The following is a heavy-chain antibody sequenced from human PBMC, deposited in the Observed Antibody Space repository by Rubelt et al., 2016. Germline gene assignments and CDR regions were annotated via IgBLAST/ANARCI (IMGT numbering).Heavy chain of an antibody. CDR1: GLSFGDSS. V-gene: IGHV1-69*01. CDR2: IIPIFGTP. CDR3: ARVQYSSGWYFDY. D-gene: IGHD6-19*01. J-gene: IGHJ4*02. Sequence: VQLLQSGAEVKKPGSSVKVSCKASGLSFGDSSVTWVRQAPGQGLEWMGGIIPIFGTPKYAQRFQGRVTIIADESASTAYMELRRLKSEDTAVYYCARVQYSSGWYFDYWGQGTLVTVSS.